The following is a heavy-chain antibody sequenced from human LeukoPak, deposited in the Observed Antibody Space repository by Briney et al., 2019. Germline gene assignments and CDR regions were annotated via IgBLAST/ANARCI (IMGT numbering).Heavy chain of an antibody. CDR3: ARLNYGDYFMDYYYGMDV. V-gene: IGHV4-59*01. CDR2: IRHSENP. Sequence: SETLSLTCTVSGDSISRYYWSWIRQPPGKGLEWIGYIRHSENPNYNPSLKSRVTMSVDTSKNQFSLKLSSVTAADTAVYYCARLNYGDYFMDYYYGMDVWGQGTTVTVSS. CDR1: GDSISRYY. J-gene: IGHJ6*02. D-gene: IGHD4-17*01.